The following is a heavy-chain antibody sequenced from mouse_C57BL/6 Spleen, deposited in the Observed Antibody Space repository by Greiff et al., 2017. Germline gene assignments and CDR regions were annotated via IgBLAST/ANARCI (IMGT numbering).Heavy chain of an antibody. CDR3: ARIYYGYDGRGYYYAMDY. J-gene: IGHJ4*01. CDR2: IRNKANGYTT. Sequence: DVMLVESGGGLVQPGGSLSLSCAASGFTFTDYYMSWVRQPPGKALEWLGFIRNKANGYTTEYSASVKGRFTISRDNSQSILYLQMNALRAEDSATSYCARIYYGYDGRGYYYAMDYWGQGTSVTVSS. D-gene: IGHD2-2*01. CDR1: GFTFTDYY. V-gene: IGHV7-3*01.